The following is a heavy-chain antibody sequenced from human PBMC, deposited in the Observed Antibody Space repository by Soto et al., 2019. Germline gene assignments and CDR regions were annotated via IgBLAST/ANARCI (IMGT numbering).Heavy chain of an antibody. CDR3: AKDASSSWKAFDI. J-gene: IGHJ3*02. Sequence: GGSLRLSCAASGFTFSSYGMHWVRQAPGKGLEWVAVISYDGSNKYYADSVKGRFTISRDNSKNTLYLQMNSLRAEDTAVYYCAKDASSSWKAFDIWGQGTMVTVSS. CDR1: GFTFSSYG. D-gene: IGHD6-13*01. V-gene: IGHV3-30*18. CDR2: ISYDGSNK.